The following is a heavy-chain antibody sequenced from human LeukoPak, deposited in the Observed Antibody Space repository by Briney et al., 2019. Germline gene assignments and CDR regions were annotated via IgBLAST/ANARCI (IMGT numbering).Heavy chain of an antibody. CDR1: GFSFSNYA. D-gene: IGHD3-22*01. Sequence: PGGSLRLSCAASGFSFSNYAMSWVRQAPGKGLEWVSAISGSGGSTYYADSVKGRFTISRDNSKNTLYLQMSSLRAEDTATFYCAKFYYDSSGRGNDAFDVWGQGTMVTVSS. CDR3: AKFYYDSSGRGNDAFDV. J-gene: IGHJ3*01. CDR2: ISGSGGST. V-gene: IGHV3-23*01.